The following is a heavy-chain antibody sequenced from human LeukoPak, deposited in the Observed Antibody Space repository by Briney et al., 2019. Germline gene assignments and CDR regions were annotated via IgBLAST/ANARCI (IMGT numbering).Heavy chain of an antibody. CDR2: ISSSGSTI. J-gene: IGHJ6*04. D-gene: IGHD3-3*01. Sequence: GSLRLSCAASGFTFSDYYMSWIRQAPGKGLEWVSYISSSGSTIYYADSVKGRFTISRDNAKNSLYLQMNSLRAEDTAVYYCARESRLRFLEWLPHGLDVWGKGTTVTVSS. CDR3: ARESRLRFLEWLPHGLDV. CDR1: GFTFSDYY. V-gene: IGHV3-11*04.